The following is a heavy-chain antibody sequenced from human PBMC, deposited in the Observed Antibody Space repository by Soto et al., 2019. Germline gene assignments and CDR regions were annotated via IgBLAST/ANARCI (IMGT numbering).Heavy chain of an antibody. D-gene: IGHD1-26*01. CDR2: ISYSGNT. Sequence: QVPLQESGPGLVKPSQTLSLTCTVSGGSVSSGGYYWSWIRQPPGKGLEWIGYISYSGNTFYNPSLKSRVTISIDTSKNQFSLKLRSVTAADTALFYCARGSDYVYFFDNWGQGTLVTVSS. CDR3: ARGSDYVYFFDN. V-gene: IGHV4-31*03. CDR1: GGSVSSGGYY. J-gene: IGHJ4*02.